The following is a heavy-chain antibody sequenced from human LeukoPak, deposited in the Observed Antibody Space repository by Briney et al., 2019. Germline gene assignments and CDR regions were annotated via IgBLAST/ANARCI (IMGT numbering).Heavy chain of an antibody. V-gene: IGHV4-39*07. CDR2: IYYSGST. J-gene: IGHJ5*02. CDR1: GGSISSSSYY. D-gene: IGHD2-2*01. CDR3: ARSDIVVGWFDP. Sequence: PSETLSLTCTVSGGSISSSSYYWGWIRQPPGKGLEWIGSIYYSGSTYYNPSLKSRVTISVDTSKNQFSLKMSSVTAADTAVYYCARSDIVVGWFDPWGQGTLVTVSS.